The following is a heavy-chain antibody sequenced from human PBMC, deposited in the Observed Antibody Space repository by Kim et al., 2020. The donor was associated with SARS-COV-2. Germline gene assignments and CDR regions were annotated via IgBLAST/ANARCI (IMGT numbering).Heavy chain of an antibody. D-gene: IGHD3-10*01. Sequence: ASVKVSCKASGYTFTSYGISWVRQAPGQGLEWMGWISAYNGNTNYAQKLQGRVTMTTDTSTSTAYMELRSLRSDDTAVYYCARDRLWFGELDRRFDPWGQGTLVTVSS. CDR2: ISAYNGNT. CDR1: GYTFTSYG. CDR3: ARDRLWFGELDRRFDP. J-gene: IGHJ5*02. V-gene: IGHV1-18*01.